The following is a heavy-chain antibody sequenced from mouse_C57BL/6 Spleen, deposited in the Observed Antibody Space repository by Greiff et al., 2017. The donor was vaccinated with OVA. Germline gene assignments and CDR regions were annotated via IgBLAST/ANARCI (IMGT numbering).Heavy chain of an antibody. J-gene: IGHJ4*01. CDR3: ARRGSDYYAMDY. CDR1: GYTFTSYG. V-gene: IGHV1-81*01. D-gene: IGHD6-1*01. Sequence: QVQLQQSGAELARPGASVKLSCKASGYTFTSYGISWVKQRTGQGLEWIGEIYPRSGNTYYNEKFKGKATLTADKSSSTAYMELRSLTSEDSAVDFCARRGSDYYAMDYWGQGTSVTVSS. CDR2: IYPRSGNT.